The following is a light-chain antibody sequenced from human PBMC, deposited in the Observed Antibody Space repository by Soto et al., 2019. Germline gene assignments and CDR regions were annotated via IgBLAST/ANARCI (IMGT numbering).Light chain of an antibody. Sequence: DIQMTQSPSTLSASVGDRVTITCRAIQSISSWLAWYQQKPGKAPKLLIYKASSLESGVPSRFSGSGSGTEFTLTISSLQPDDFATYYCQQYNSYHTFGQGTKLEIK. CDR3: QQYNSYHT. V-gene: IGKV1-5*03. CDR1: QSISSW. CDR2: KAS. J-gene: IGKJ2*01.